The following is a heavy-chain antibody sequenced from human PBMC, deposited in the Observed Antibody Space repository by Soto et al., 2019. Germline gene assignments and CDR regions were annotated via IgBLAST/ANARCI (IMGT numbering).Heavy chain of an antibody. V-gene: IGHV4-59*08. D-gene: IGHD5-18*01. J-gene: IGHJ5*02. CDR2: VYSSGST. CDR1: GGSISSHS. Sequence: QVKLQEAGPRLVKPSETLSLTCSVSGGSISSHSWNWIRQPPGRGLEWIGHVYSSGSTNYNPSLESRVTISVDTSKNQFSLKLTSLTAADTAVYYCARRDQANSAVVQGNWLDPWGQGTLVTVSS. CDR3: ARRDQANSAVVQGNWLDP.